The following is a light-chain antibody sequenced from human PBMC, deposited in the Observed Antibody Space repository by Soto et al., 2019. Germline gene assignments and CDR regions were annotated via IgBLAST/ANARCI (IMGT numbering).Light chain of an antibody. CDR2: GAS. V-gene: IGKV3-20*01. J-gene: IGKJ1*01. CDR1: ERVMENY. Sequence: EIVLTQSPGTLSVSPGERATLSCRASERVMENYLAWYQHEAGQSPRLLIYGASSRATSIPDRFSGSGSGTDFTLAISRLEPEDFAVYYCQQYGSSPRTFGQGTKGGYQ. CDR3: QQYGSSPRT.